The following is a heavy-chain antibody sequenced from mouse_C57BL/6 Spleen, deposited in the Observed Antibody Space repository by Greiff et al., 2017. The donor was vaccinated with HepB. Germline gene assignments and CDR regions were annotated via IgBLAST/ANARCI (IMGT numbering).Heavy chain of an antibody. D-gene: IGHD1-1*01. V-gene: IGHV1-22*01. CDR3: ARAPSYYYGSKDWYFGV. J-gene: IGHJ1*03. CDR2: INPNNGGT. CDR1: GYTFTDYN. Sequence: EVQLQQSGPELVKPGASVKMSCKASGYTFTDYNMHWVKQSHGKSLEWIGYINPNNGGTSYNQKFKGKATLTVNKSSSTAYMELRSLTSEDSAVYYCARAPSYYYGSKDWYFGVWGTETTVTVSS.